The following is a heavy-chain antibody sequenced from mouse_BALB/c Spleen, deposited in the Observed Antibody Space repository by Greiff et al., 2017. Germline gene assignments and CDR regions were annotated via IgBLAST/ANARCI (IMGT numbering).Heavy chain of an antibody. CDR2: ISSGSSTI. D-gene: IGHD2-4*01. CDR1: GFTFSSFG. CDR3: ARRASTMITADMDY. V-gene: IGHV5-17*02. Sequence: EVQVVESGGGLVKPGGSRKLSCAASGFTFSSFGMHWVRQAPEKGLEWVAYISSGSSTIYYADTVKGRFTISRDNPKNTLFLQMTSLRSEDTAMYYCARRASTMITADMDYWGQGTSVTVSS. J-gene: IGHJ4*01.